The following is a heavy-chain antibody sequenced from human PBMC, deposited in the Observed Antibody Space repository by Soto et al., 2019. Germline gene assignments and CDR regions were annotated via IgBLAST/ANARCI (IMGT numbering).Heavy chain of an antibody. CDR1: GFTFSTYT. CDR3: ARDLPIAAAGNHWFDP. CDR2: ISDDGDNR. V-gene: IGHV3-30-3*01. D-gene: IGHD6-13*01. J-gene: IGHJ5*02. Sequence: QVQLVESGGDVVQPGRSLRLSCTASGFTFSTYTMHWGRQSPGKGLEWLAFISDDGDNRYYAESVRGRFPISRDNSKNTLYLQMDSLRPEDTAVYYCARDLPIAAAGNHWFDPWGQGTLVTVSS.